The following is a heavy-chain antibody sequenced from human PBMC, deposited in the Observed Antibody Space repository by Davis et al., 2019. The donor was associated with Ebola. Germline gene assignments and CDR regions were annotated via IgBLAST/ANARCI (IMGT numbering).Heavy chain of an antibody. CDR1: GFTFRSFA. V-gene: IGHV3-23*01. J-gene: IGHJ6*02. CDR2: LGGGGGRI. D-gene: IGHD5-18*01. Sequence: GESLKISCAASGFTFRSFAMGWVRQAPGKGLESVSILGGGGGRISYAASVKGRFTISRDNSKNILYLQMNSLRAEDTAVYYCARHNVDTALDVWGQGTTVTVSS. CDR3: ARHNVDTALDV.